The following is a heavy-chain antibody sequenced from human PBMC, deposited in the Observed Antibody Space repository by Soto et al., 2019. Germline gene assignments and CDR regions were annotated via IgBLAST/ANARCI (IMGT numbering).Heavy chain of an antibody. V-gene: IGHV3-48*01. D-gene: IGHD2-2*01. CDR2: ISSSSSTI. J-gene: IGHJ4*02. CDR1: GFTFSSYS. Sequence: EVQLVESGGGLVQPGGSLRLSCAASGFTFSSYSMNWVRQAPGKGLEWVSYISSSSSTIYYADSVKGRFTISRDNAKNSLYLQMNSLRAEDTAVYYCARDPSLGIVPKLDYWGQGTLVTVSS. CDR3: ARDPSLGIVPKLDY.